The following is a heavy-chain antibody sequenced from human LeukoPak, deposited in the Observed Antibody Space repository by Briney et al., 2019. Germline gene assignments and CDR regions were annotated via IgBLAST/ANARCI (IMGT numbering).Heavy chain of an antibody. CDR1: GFTFSSYA. Sequence: GGSLRLSCSASGFTFSSYAMHWVRQAPGKGLEYVSAISSNGGSSYYADSVKGRFTISRDNSKNTLYLQMNTLRAEDTAVYFCARGGFDWGQGALVTVSS. D-gene: IGHD3-3*01. J-gene: IGHJ4*02. CDR2: ISSNGGSS. V-gene: IGHV3-64*04. CDR3: ARGGFD.